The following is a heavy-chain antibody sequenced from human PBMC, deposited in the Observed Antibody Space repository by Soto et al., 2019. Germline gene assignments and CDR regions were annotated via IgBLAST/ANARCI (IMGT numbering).Heavy chain of an antibody. CDR2: IYYSGST. CDR1: GGSISTYW. D-gene: IGHD2-15*01. V-gene: IGHV4-59*01. CDR3: ERYRGSTRSFDY. J-gene: IGHJ4*02. Sequence: SETLSLTCTVSGGSISTYWWSRIRQPPRKGLEWIGYIYYSGSTNYNPSLKSRVTISVDTSKNQFSLKLTSVTAADTAVYYCERYRGSTRSFDYWGQGTLVTVSS.